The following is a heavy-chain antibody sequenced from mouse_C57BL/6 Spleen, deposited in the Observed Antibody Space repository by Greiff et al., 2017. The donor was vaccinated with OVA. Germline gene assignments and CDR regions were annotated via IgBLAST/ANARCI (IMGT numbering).Heavy chain of an antibody. Sequence: EVQLQESGPGLVKPSQSLSLTCSVTGYSITSGYYWNWIRQFPGNKLEWMGYISYDGSNNYNPSLKNRISITRDTSKNQFFLKLNSVTTEDTATYYCARGGYGLYAMDYWGQGTSVTVSS. CDR3: ARGGYGLYAMDY. V-gene: IGHV3-6*01. J-gene: IGHJ4*01. CDR1: GYSITSGYY. D-gene: IGHD2-10*02. CDR2: ISYDGSN.